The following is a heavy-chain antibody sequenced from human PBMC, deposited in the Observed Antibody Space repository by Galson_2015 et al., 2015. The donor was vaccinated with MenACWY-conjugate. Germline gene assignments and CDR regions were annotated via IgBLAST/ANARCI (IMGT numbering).Heavy chain of an antibody. Sequence: QSGAEVKKSGDSLKISCEASGYSFTGYWIVWVRQMPGEGLEWMGIIYPGDSDTTYSPSFEGQVTMSADKSISTAYLQWSSLKTSDYAIYFCARRGVRGLTDDAFDFWGQGTLVSVSS. CDR1: GYSFTGYW. D-gene: IGHD3-10*01. J-gene: IGHJ3*01. V-gene: IGHV5-51*01. CDR3: ARRGVRGLTDDAFDF. CDR2: IYPGDSDT.